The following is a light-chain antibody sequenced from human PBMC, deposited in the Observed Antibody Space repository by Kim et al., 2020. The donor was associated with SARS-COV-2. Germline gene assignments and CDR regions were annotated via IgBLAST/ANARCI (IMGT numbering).Light chain of an antibody. Sequence: IVLTQSPGTLSLSPGERATLSCRATHSGTSNYLAWYQHKPGQAPRLLIYGASSRATGVPDRFSGCGSGRDFTLTINRLEPEDFAVYYCQQYVSSPYTFGQGTKLEI. J-gene: IGKJ2*01. CDR3: QQYVSSPYT. CDR2: GAS. CDR1: HSGTSNY. V-gene: IGKV3-20*01.